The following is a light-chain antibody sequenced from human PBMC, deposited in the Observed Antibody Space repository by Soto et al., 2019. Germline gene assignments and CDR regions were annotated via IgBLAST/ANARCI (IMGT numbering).Light chain of an antibody. V-gene: IGKV1-5*01. CDR2: DAS. J-gene: IGKJ1*01. CDR1: QSINTW. CDR3: LQYNNYLRT. Sequence: GDRVTITCRARQSINTWLAWYQQKPGKAPKVLIYDASSLESGVPSRFSGSGSGTEFTLTIRSLQPDDFATYYCLQYNNYLRTFGRGTNVDI.